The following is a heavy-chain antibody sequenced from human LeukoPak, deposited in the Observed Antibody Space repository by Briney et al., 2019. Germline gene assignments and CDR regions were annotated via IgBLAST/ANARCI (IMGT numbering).Heavy chain of an antibody. V-gene: IGHV3-9*01. D-gene: IGHD3-3*01. Sequence: GRSLRLSCAASGFTFDDYAMHWVRQAPGKGLERVSGISWNSGSIGYADSVKGRFTISRDNAKNSLYLQMNSLRAEDTALYYCAKASSSGYTPGDYWGQGTLVTVSS. CDR2: ISWNSGSI. CDR1: GFTFDDYA. CDR3: AKASSSGYTPGDY. J-gene: IGHJ4*02.